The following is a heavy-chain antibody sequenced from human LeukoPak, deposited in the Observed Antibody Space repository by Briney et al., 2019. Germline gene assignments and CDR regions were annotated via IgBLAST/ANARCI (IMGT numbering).Heavy chain of an antibody. CDR3: AKAKAISITMVRGVPYYFDY. V-gene: IGHV3-23*01. J-gene: IGHJ4*02. CDR1: GFTFSSYA. CDR2: ISGSGGST. Sequence: GGSLRLSCAASGFTFSSYAMSWVRQAPGKGLEWVSAISGSGGSTYYADSVKGRFTISRDNSKNTLYLQMNRLRAEDTAVYYCAKAKAISITMVRGVPYYFDYWGQGTLVTVSS. D-gene: IGHD3-10*01.